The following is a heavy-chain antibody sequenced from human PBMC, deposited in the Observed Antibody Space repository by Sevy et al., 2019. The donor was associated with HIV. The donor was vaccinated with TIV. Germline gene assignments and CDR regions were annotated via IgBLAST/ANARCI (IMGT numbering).Heavy chain of an antibody. CDR1: GFTFSSYA. CDR2: ISYDGSSK. D-gene: IGHD2-21*02. V-gene: IGHV3-30-3*01. J-gene: IGHJ6*02. CDR3: TRPMTQFYYYGMDV. Sequence: GGSLRLSCAASGFTFSSYAMHWVRQAPGKGLEWVAVISYDGSSKYDVVSVKGRFTISRDNSKNTLYLQMNSLRAEDTAVYYCTRPMTQFYYYGMDVWGQGTTVTVSS.